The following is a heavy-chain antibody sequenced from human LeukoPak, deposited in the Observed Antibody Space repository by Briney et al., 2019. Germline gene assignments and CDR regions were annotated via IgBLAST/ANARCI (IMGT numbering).Heavy chain of an antibody. CDR3: ARYLDEHSTTNAFDI. CDR2: IIPIFGTA. CDR1: GGTFSSYA. D-gene: IGHD6-6*01. V-gene: IGHV1-69*05. Sequence: SVKVSCKASGGTFSSYAISWVRQAPGQGLEWMGGIIPIFGTANYAQKFQGRVTITTDESTSTAYMELSSLRSEDTAVYYCARYLDEHSTTNAFDIWGQGTMVTVSS. J-gene: IGHJ3*02.